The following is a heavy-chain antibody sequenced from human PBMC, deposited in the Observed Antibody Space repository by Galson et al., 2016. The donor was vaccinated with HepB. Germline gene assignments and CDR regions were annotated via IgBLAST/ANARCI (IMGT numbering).Heavy chain of an antibody. V-gene: IGHV4-34*01. J-gene: IGHJ4*02. CDR2: IYHTGTT. Sequence: SETLSLTCAVYGGSLSGYYWSWIRQSPGKGLEWIGEIYHTGTTNYNPSLKSRVTISVDTSKNQFSLKLSSVTAADTAVYNCARDRSSGSGNFGYWGQGTLVTVSS. D-gene: IGHD3-10*01. CDR1: GGSLSGYY. CDR3: ARDRSSGSGNFGY.